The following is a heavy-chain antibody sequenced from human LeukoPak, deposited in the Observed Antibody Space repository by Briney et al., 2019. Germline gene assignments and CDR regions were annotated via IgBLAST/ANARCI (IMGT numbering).Heavy chain of an antibody. Sequence: SDTLSLTCTLSGGSISSHYWSWIRQPPGKGLESIGYIYTSGSTNYNPSLKTRLTIAVDTSKNQFSLKLSSVTAADTAVYYCARALYRGRYYYYYYMDVWGKGTTVTVSS. CDR2: IYTSGST. CDR3: ARALYRGRYYYYYYMDV. J-gene: IGHJ6*03. D-gene: IGHD1-26*01. CDR1: GGSISSHY. V-gene: IGHV4-4*09.